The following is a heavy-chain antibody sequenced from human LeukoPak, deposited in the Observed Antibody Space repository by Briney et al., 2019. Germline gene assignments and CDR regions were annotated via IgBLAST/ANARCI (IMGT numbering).Heavy chain of an antibody. J-gene: IGHJ4*02. D-gene: IGHD1-1*01. CDR3: AKDLRPDGINDFAH. Sequence: PGGALRLSCAASGFTFSGYAMNWGRQAPGKGLEWVSLIFARGSTTKYADSVKGRFTISRDHSQNPLHLQTNTLRAQDTAVYYCAKDLRPDGINDFAHRGQGTLVTVSS. CDR2: IFARGSTT. CDR1: GFTFSGYA. V-gene: IGHV3-23*05.